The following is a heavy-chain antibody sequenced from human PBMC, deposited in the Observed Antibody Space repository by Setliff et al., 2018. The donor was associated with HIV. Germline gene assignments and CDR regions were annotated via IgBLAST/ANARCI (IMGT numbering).Heavy chain of an antibody. J-gene: IGHJ4*02. CDR3: ARHDLGLAAVCTGYFDY. Sequence: GGSLNPYCKGSGDIFTNSWIGWVRHMPGKGLEWVGIIYPGDSDPRYSPSFQGQVTISAVKYINTAYLQWITLKVSYISMYYCARHDLGLAAVCTGYFDYWGQGTLVTVSS. D-gene: IGHD6-13*01. CDR2: IYPGDSDP. CDR1: GDIFTNSW. V-gene: IGHV5-51*01.